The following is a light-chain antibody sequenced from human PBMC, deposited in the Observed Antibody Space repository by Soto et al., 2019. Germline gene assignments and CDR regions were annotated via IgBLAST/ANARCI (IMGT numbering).Light chain of an antibody. CDR3: MQVLQTPPT. CDR1: QSLLQSNGFNY. Sequence: DVVMTQSPLSLPVTPGEPASISCRSSQSLLQSNGFNYLDWYVQRPGQSPQLLISLGSIRASGVPDRFSGSGYGTDFTLKISRVEAEDVGIYYCMQVLQTPPTFGQGTKVDI. V-gene: IGKV2-28*01. J-gene: IGKJ1*01. CDR2: LGS.